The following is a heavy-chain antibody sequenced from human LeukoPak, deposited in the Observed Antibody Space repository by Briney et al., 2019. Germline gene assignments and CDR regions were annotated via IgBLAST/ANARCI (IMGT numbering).Heavy chain of an antibody. CDR1: GYTFTSYY. D-gene: IGHD3-22*01. CDR2: INPSGGST. CDR3: ARDSNSYYDSSGYYDY. V-gene: IGHV1-46*01. Sequence: ASVKVSCKASGYTFTSYYMHWVRQAPGQGLEWMGIINPSGGSTSYAQKFQGRVTMTRDMSMSTVYMELSSLRSEDTAVYYCARDSNSYYDSSGYYDYWGQGTLVTISS. J-gene: IGHJ4*02.